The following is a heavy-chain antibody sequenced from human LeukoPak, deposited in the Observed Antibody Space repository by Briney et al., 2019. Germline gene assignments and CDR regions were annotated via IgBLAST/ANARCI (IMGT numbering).Heavy chain of an antibody. J-gene: IGHJ4*02. CDR2: ISGSGSTI. D-gene: IGHD6-13*01. V-gene: IGHV3-11*01. Sequence: PGGSLRLSCAASGFTFSDYYMSWIRQAPGKGLEWVSYISGSGSTIYYADSVKGRFTISRDNAKNSLYLQMNSLRAEDTAVYYCARVLLAAAGTPDAFDNWGQGTLVTVSS. CDR3: ARVLLAAAGTPDAFDN. CDR1: GFTFSDYY.